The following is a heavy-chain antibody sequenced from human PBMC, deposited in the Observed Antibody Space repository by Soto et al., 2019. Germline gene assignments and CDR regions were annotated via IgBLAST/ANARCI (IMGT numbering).Heavy chain of an antibody. CDR2: IIPIFGTA. J-gene: IGHJ2*01. CDR1: GGTFSSYA. D-gene: IGHD2-15*01. CDR3: ARDYGGGQPWYFDL. V-gene: IGHV1-69*12. Sequence: QVQLVQSGAEVKKPGSSVKVSCKASGGTFSSYAISWVRQAPGQGLEWMGGIIPIFGTANYAQKFQGRVTXXAXEXXSTAYMELSSLRSEDTAVYYCARDYGGGQPWYFDLWGRGTLVTVSS.